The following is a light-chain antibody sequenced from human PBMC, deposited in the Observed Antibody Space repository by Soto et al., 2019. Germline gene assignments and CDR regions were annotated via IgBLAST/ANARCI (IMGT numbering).Light chain of an antibody. CDR1: QSISSY. CDR3: QQSYNTPYH. V-gene: IGKV1-39*01. Sequence: DIQMTQSPSSLSASVGDRVTITCGASQSISSYLNWYQQKPGKAPNLLIYVASSLQSGVPSRFSGSPSGTDFTLKITSMQPEFFATYYCQQSYNTPYHFAQGTKVDIK. CDR2: VAS. J-gene: IGKJ2*01.